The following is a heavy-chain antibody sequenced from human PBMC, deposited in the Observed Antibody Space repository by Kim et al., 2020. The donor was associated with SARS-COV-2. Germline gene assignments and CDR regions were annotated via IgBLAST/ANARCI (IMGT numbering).Heavy chain of an antibody. Sequence: NPSLKSRVTMSVDTSKNQFSLKLSSVTAADTAVYYCARSFSAMVWYFDYWGQGTLVTVSS. J-gene: IGHJ4*02. CDR3: ARSFSAMVWYFDY. V-gene: IGHV4-4*07. D-gene: IGHD5-18*01.